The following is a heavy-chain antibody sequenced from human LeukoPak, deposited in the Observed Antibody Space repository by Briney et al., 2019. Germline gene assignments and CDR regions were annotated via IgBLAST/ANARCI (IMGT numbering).Heavy chain of an antibody. CDR3: ARVCYDILTGYPLYGMDV. D-gene: IGHD3-9*01. CDR1: GGSLSGYY. Sequence: SETLSLTCAVYGGSLSGYYWSWIRQPPGKGLGWIGEISHSGSTNYNPSLKSRVTISVDTSKNQFSLKLSSVTAADTAVYYCARVCYDILTGYPLYGMDVWGQGTTVTVSS. J-gene: IGHJ6*02. CDR2: ISHSGST. V-gene: IGHV4-34*01.